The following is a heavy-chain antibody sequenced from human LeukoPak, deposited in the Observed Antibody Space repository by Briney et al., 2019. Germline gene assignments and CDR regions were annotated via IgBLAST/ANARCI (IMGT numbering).Heavy chain of an antibody. V-gene: IGHV4-34*01. Sequence: QTSETLSLTCAVYGGSFSGYYWSWIRQPPGKGLEWIGEINHSGSTNYNPSLKSRVTISVDTSKNQFSLKLSSVTAADTAVYYCARGRDYWGQGTLVTVSS. CDR1: GGSFSGYY. J-gene: IGHJ4*02. CDR3: ARGRDY. CDR2: INHSGST.